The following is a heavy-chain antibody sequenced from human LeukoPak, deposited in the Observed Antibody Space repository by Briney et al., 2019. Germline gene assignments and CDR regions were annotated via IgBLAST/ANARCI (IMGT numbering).Heavy chain of an antibody. V-gene: IGHV1-46*01. CDR2: INPSGGST. CDR1: GYTFIGYY. D-gene: IGHD5-18*01. Sequence: ASVKVSCKASGYTFIGYYMHWVRQAPGQGLEWMGIINPSGGSTSYAQKFQGRVTMTRDMSTSTVYMELSSLRSEDTAVYYCASSGNLQLWPSYWGQGTLVTVSS. CDR3: ASSGNLQLWPSY. J-gene: IGHJ4*02.